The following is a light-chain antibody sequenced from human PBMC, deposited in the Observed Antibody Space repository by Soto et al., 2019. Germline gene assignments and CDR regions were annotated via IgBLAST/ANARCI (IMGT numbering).Light chain of an antibody. CDR1: QSIGVW. CDR3: QQYDISSGT. CDR2: DAS. V-gene: IGKV1-5*01. Sequence: DIQMTQSPSTVSSSVGDRVTITCRASQSIGVWLAWYQQKPGRAPKLLIYDASTLQRGVPSRFSGSGSGTEFTLNISSLQPEDFATYYCQQYDISSGTFGQGTRLEIK. J-gene: IGKJ5*01.